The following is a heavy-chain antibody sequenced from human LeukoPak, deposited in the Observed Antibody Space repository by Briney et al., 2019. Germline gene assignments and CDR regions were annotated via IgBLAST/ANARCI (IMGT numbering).Heavy chain of an antibody. V-gene: IGHV4-39*07. D-gene: IGHD3-10*01. CDR3: ARGGYYGSGSYLYLDY. Sequence: SETLSLTCTVSGGSISSYYWGWIRQPPGKGLEWIGSIYYSGSTYYNPSLKSRVTISVDTSKNQFSLKLSSVTAADTAVYYCARGGYYGSGSYLYLDYWGQGTLVTVSS. CDR2: IYYSGST. J-gene: IGHJ4*02. CDR1: GGSISSYY.